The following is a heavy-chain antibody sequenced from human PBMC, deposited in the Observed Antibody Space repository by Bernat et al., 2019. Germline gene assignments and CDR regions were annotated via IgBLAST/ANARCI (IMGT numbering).Heavy chain of an antibody. CDR1: GFTFSSYA. V-gene: IGHV3-23*01. CDR3: AKVGDYYYYYYGMDV. CDR2: ISGSGGST. D-gene: IGHD3-10*01. J-gene: IGHJ6*02. Sequence: EVQLLESGGGLVQPGGSLRLSCAASGFTFSSYAMTWVRQAPGKGLEWVAAISGSGGSTYYADSVKGRFTISRDNSKNTLYLQMNSLRAEDTAVYYCAKVGDYYYYYYGMDVWGQGTTVTVSS.